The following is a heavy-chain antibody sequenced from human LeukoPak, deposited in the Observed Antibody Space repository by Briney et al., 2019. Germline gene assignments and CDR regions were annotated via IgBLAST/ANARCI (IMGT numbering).Heavy chain of an antibody. V-gene: IGHV3-53*01. CDR2: IFGGGDNT. CDR1: GFTVSSNY. CDR3: ARDLYCSGGSCYQY. Sequence: PGGSLRLSCAASGFTVSSNYVSWVRQAPGKGLEWVSVIFGGGDNTYYADSVKGRFTISRDNSKNTLYLQMNSLRAEDTAVYYCARDLYCSGGSCYQYWGQGTLVTVSS. D-gene: IGHD2-15*01. J-gene: IGHJ1*01.